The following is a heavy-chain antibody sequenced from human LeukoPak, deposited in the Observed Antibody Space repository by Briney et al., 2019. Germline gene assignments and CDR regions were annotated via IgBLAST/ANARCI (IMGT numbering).Heavy chain of an antibody. D-gene: IGHD6-19*01. V-gene: IGHV1-69*13. CDR2: IIPIFGTA. CDR3: ARDLAYSSGWYPDAFDI. CDR1: GVAFSSYA. J-gene: IGHJ3*02. Sequence: SVKVSCTASGVAFSSYAISCVRQAPGQGLEWMGGIIPIFGTANYAQKFQGRVTITADESTSTAYMALSSLRSEDTAVYYCARDLAYSSGWYPDAFDIWGQGTMVTVSS.